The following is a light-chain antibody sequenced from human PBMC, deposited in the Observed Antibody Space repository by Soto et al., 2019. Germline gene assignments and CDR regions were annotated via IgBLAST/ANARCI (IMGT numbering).Light chain of an antibody. CDR1: SSDVGTYNY. J-gene: IGLJ3*02. CDR2: DVT. V-gene: IGLV2-11*01. Sequence: QSALTQPRSVSGSPGQSVTISCTGTSSDVGTYNYVSWYQQHPGKAPKLVIYDVTKQPSGVPDRFSGSKSGNTASLTISGLQAEDEADYYCCSYAGSSLWVFGGGTKLTVL. CDR3: CSYAGSSLWV.